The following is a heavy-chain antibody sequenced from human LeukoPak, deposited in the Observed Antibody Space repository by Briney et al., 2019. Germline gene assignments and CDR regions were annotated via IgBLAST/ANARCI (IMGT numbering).Heavy chain of an antibody. J-gene: IGHJ4*02. CDR1: GFTFSSYA. CDR2: ISGSGGST. CDR3: AKDGYSYEEY. D-gene: IGHD5-18*01. Sequence: GGSLRLSCATSGFTFSSYAMSWVRQAPGKGLEWVSAISGSGGSTYYADSVKGRFTISRDNFKNTLYLQMNSLRAEDTAVYYCAKDGYSYEEYWGQGTLVTVSS. V-gene: IGHV3-23*01.